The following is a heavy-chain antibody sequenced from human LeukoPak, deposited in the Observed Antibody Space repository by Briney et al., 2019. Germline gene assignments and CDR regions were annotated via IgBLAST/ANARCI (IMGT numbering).Heavy chain of an antibody. CDR2: INHSGST. CDR3: ATGGYSYEYYFDY. Sequence: SSETLSLTCAVYGGSFNGYYWSWIRQPPGKGLEWIGGINHSGSTNYNPSLKSRVTISVDMSKNQFSLKLSSVTAADTAVYYCATGGYSYEYYFDYWGQGTLVTVSS. CDR1: GGSFNGYY. D-gene: IGHD5-18*01. J-gene: IGHJ4*02. V-gene: IGHV4-34*01.